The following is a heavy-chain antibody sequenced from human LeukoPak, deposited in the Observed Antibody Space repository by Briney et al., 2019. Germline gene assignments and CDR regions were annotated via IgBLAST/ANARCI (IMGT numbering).Heavy chain of an antibody. Sequence: SETLSLTCTVSGGSISSYYWSWMRQPAGEGLEWIGRIYTSGSTNYNPSLKSRVTMSVDTSKNQFSLKLSSVTAADTAVYYRARDGVGWGYYFDYWGQGTLVTVSS. CDR1: GGSISSYY. D-gene: IGHD3-16*01. CDR2: IYTSGST. J-gene: IGHJ4*02. V-gene: IGHV4-4*07. CDR3: ARDGVGWGYYFDY.